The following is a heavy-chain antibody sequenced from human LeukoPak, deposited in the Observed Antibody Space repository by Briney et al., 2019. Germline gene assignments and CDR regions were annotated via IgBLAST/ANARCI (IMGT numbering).Heavy chain of an antibody. CDR3: ARASYSYDINGWVPFDY. J-gene: IGHJ4*02. CDR1: GNSISSGDNY. CDR2: IHTSGST. D-gene: IGHD3-22*01. Sequence: PSQTLSLTRTVSGNSISSGDNYWSWIRQPAGKGLEWIGRIHTSGSTHYNPSLKSRVTISGDTSKNQFSLRLSSVTAADTAVYYCARASYSYDINGWVPFDYWGQGTLVTVSS. V-gene: IGHV4-61*02.